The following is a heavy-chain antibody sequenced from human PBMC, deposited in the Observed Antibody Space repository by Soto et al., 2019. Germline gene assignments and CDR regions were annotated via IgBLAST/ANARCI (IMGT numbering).Heavy chain of an antibody. Sequence: ASVKVSCKVSGYTLTELSMHWVRQAPGKGLEWMGGFDPEGGETIYAQKFQGRVTMTEDTSTDTAYMELSSLRSEDTAVYYCATDPGRWLQFGAFDIWGQGTMVTVSS. J-gene: IGHJ3*02. V-gene: IGHV1-24*01. D-gene: IGHD5-12*01. CDR3: ATDPGRWLQFGAFDI. CDR2: FDPEGGET. CDR1: GYTLTELS.